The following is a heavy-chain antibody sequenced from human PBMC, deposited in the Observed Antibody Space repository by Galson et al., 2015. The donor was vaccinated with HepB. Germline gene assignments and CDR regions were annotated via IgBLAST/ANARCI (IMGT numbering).Heavy chain of an antibody. D-gene: IGHD2-15*01. J-gene: IGHJ6*02. CDR1: GFTFSSYW. CDR2: INSDGSRT. Sequence: SLRLSCAVSGFTFSSYWMHWVRQVPGKGLVWVSRINSDGSRTYYADSVKGRFTISRDNAKSTVFLQMNILRDEDTAVYYCARGLSGRYGMDVWGQGTTVTVSS. V-gene: IGHV3-74*01. CDR3: ARGLSGRYGMDV.